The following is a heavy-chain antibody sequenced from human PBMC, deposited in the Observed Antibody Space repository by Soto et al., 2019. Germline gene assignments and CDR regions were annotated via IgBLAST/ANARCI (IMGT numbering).Heavy chain of an antibody. D-gene: IGHD3-9*01. Sequence: ASMKVSCKVSGYTLTELSMHWVRQAPGKGLEWVGGFDPEDGETIYAQKFQGRVTMTEDTSTDTAYMELSSLRSEDTAVYYCATGHYDILTGYYNSPLDYWGQGTLVTVSS. CDR1: GYTLTELS. CDR2: FDPEDGET. J-gene: IGHJ4*02. CDR3: ATGHYDILTGYYNSPLDY. V-gene: IGHV1-24*01.